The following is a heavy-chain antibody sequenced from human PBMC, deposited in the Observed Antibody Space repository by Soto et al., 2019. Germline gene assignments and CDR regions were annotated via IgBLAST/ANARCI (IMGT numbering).Heavy chain of an antibody. CDR3: ARGLIRGSHYSGGWYYIDS. Sequence: SETLSLTCTVSGGSISSSDYYWGWIRQPPGKGLEWIGNIYYSGSASYNPSLKSRVTISVDTSKNQFSLKLSSVTAADTAVYYCARGLIRGSHYSGGWYYIDSWGQGTQVTVSS. CDR2: IYYSGSA. CDR1: GGSISSSDYY. V-gene: IGHV4-39*02. D-gene: IGHD1-26*01. J-gene: IGHJ4*02.